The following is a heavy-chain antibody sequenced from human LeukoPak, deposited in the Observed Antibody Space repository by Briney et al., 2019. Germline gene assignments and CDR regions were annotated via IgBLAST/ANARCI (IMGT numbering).Heavy chain of an antibody. CDR3: ARDPLRDYYRPPGLFDP. CDR1: GFTFSDYY. J-gene: IGHJ5*02. CDR2: ISSSGSTI. V-gene: IGHV3-11*04. D-gene: IGHD3-10*01. Sequence: GGSLRLSCAASGFTFSDYYMSWIRQAPGKGLEWVSYISSSGSTIYYADSVKGRFTISRDNAKNSLYLQMNSLRAEDTAVYYCARDPLRDYYRPPGLFDPWGQGTLVTVSS.